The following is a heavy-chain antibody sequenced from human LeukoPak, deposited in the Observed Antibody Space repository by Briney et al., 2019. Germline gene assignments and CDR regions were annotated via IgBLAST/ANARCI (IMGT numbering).Heavy chain of an antibody. Sequence: ASLKVCCKASGYTFTGYYMHWVRQAPGQGLEWMEWIDPNSGGTNYAQKFQGRATMTRDTSISTAHMELSRLRSDDTAVYYCARERYCTNGVCAPSLDAFDVWGLGTLVTVSS. J-gene: IGHJ3*01. CDR1: GYTFTGYY. CDR3: ARERYCTNGVCAPSLDAFDV. V-gene: IGHV1-2*02. CDR2: IDPNSGGT. D-gene: IGHD2-8*01.